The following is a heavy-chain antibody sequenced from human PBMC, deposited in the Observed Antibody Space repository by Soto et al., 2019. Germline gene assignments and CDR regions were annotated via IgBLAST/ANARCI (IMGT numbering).Heavy chain of an antibody. D-gene: IGHD1-26*01. CDR2: ISYDGSNK. V-gene: IGHV3-30-3*01. J-gene: IGHJ4*02. CDR1: GFTFSSYA. CDR3: ARGNSGSYYR. Sequence: GGSLRLSCAASGFTFSSYAMHWVRQAPGKGLEWVAVISYDGSNKYYADSVKGRFTISRDNSKNTLYLQMNSLRAEDTAVYYCARGNSGSYYRWGQGTLVTVSS.